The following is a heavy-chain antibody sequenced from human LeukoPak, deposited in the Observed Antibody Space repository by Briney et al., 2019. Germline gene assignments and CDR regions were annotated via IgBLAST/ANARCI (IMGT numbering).Heavy chain of an antibody. J-gene: IGHJ6*02. CDR3: ARGGGLDV. CDR1: GFTFSTYS. CDR2: INHNGNVN. V-gene: IGHV3-7*04. Sequence: GGSLRLSCAASGFTFSTYSMNWARQAPGKGLEWVASINHNGNVNYYVDSVKGRFTIPRDNAKNSLYLQMSNLRAEDTAVYFCARGGGLDVWGQGATVTVSS.